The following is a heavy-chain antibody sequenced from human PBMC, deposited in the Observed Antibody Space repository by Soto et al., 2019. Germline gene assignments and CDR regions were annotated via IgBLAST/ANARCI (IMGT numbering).Heavy chain of an antibody. CDR1: GYTLTELS. Sequence: ASVKGSCKVSGYTLTELSMHWVRQAPGKGLEWMGGFDPEDGETIYAEKFQGRVTMTEDTSTDTAYMELSSLRSEDTAVYYCATGGRLPYGMDVWGQGTTVTVSS. CDR2: FDPEDGET. V-gene: IGHV1-24*01. D-gene: IGHD5-12*01. CDR3: ATGGRLPYGMDV. J-gene: IGHJ6*02.